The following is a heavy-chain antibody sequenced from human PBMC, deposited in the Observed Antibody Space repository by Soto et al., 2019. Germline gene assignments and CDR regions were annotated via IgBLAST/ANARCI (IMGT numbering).Heavy chain of an antibody. V-gene: IGHV3-30-3*01. CDR2: ISYDGSNK. CDR3: ARGPIAVAGYFDY. J-gene: IGHJ4*02. Sequence: GGSLRLSCAASGFTFSSYAMRWVRQAPGKGLEWVAVISYDGSNKYYADSVEGRFTISRDNSKNTLYLQMNSLRAEDTAVYYCARGPIAVAGYFDYWGQGTLVTVSS. CDR1: GFTFSSYA. D-gene: IGHD6-19*01.